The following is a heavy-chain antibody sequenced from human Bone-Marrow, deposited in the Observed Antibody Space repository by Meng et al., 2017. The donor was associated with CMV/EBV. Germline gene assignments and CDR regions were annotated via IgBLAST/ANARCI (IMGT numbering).Heavy chain of an antibody. CDR2: IIPIFGTA. D-gene: IGHD1-14*01. J-gene: IGHJ6*02. Sequence: SVKVSCKASEYTFIDHHMHWVRQAPGQGLEWMGGIIPIFGTANYAQKFQGRVTITTDESTSTAYMELSSLRSEDTAVYYCAADSISNEYGMDVWGQGTTVTVSS. CDR1: EYTFIDHH. V-gene: IGHV1-69*05. CDR3: AADSISNEYGMDV.